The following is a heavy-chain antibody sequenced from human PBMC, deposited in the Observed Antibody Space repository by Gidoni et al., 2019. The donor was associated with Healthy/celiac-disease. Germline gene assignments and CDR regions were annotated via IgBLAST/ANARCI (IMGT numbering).Heavy chain of an antibody. CDR1: GYTFTSYA. J-gene: IGHJ4*02. CDR3: ARDYGRYGDYEVPGANPFDY. CDR2: INAGNGNT. Sequence: QVQLVQSGAEVKKPGASVTVSCKASGYTFTSYAIHWVRQAPGQRLEWMGWINAGNGNTKYSQKVQGRVTITRDTSASTAYMELSSLRSEDTAVYYCARDYGRYGDYEVPGANPFDYWGQGTLVTVSS. V-gene: IGHV1-3*01. D-gene: IGHD4-17*01.